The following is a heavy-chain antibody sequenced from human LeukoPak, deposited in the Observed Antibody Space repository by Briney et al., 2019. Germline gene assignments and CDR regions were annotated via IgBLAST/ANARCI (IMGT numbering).Heavy chain of an antibody. CDR1: GGSISSSSYY. D-gene: IGHD5-12*01. J-gene: IGHJ3*02. CDR3: ARQVATKGEWAFDI. Sequence: PSETLSLTCTVSGGSISSSSYYWGWIRQPPGKGLEWIGSIYYSGSTYYNPSLKSRVTISVDTSNNQFSLKLSSVTAADTAIYYCARQVATKGEWAFDIWGQGTMVTASS. CDR2: IYYSGST. V-gene: IGHV4-39*07.